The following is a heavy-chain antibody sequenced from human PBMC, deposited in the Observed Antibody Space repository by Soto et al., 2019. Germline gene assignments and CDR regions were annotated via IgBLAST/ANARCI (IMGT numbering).Heavy chain of an antibody. Sequence: GGSLRLSCAASGFTFSSYSMNWVRQAPGKGLEWVSSISSSSSYIYYADSVKGRFTISRDNAKNSLYLQMNSLRAEDTAVYYCARDRDGMVRGVILFDPWGQGTLVTVSS. CDR3: ARDRDGMVRGVILFDP. CDR1: GFTFSSYS. CDR2: ISSSSSYI. V-gene: IGHV3-21*01. D-gene: IGHD3-10*01. J-gene: IGHJ5*02.